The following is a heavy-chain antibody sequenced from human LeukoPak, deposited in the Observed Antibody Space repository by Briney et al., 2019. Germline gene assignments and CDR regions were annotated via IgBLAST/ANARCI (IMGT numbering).Heavy chain of an antibody. D-gene: IGHD4-17*01. CDR2: ISGSGGST. V-gene: IGHV3-23*01. CDR1: GFTFSSYA. Sequence: GRSLRLSCAASGFTFSSYAMSWVRQAPGKGLEWVSAISGSGGSTYYADSVKGRFTISRDNSKNTLYLQMNSLRAEDTAVYYCANEPYGDYGPLFDYWGQGTLVTVSS. CDR3: ANEPYGDYGPLFDY. J-gene: IGHJ4*02.